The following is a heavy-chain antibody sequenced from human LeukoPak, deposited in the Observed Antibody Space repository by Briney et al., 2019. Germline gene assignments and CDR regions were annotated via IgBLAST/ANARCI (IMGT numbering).Heavy chain of an antibody. CDR1: GFTFSSYA. V-gene: IGHV3-23*01. D-gene: IGHD6-19*01. J-gene: IGHJ4*02. CDR2: ISGSGSST. CDR3: AKGVAVASPYYVDY. Sequence: GGSLRLSRAASGFTFSSYAMSWVRQAPGKGLEWVSPISGSGSSTYYADSVKGRFTISRDNSKNTLYLQMNSLRAEDTAVYYCAKGVAVASPYYVDYWGQGTLVTVSS.